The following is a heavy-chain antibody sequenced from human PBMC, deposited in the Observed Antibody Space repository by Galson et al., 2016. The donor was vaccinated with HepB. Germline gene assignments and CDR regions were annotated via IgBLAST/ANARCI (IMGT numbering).Heavy chain of an antibody. J-gene: IGHJ5*02. V-gene: IGHV1-69*13. D-gene: IGHD4-17*01. CDR2: LIPMFHTP. Sequence: SVKVSCKASGGSFSNFAVSWVRQAPGQGLEWMGGLIPMFHTPNYAQNFQARVTLTADESTNTAYMELGSLRFDDTAIYFCARGETFGDYGSVASWGQGTLVTVSS. CDR1: GGSFSNFA. CDR3: ARGETFGDYGSVAS.